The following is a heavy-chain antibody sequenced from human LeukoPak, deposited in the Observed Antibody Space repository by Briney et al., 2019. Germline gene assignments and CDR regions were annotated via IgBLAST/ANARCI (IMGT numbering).Heavy chain of an antibody. CDR2: TYYSGRT. CDR1: GGSFSGYY. V-gene: IGHV4-59*01. Sequence: SETLSLTCAVYGGSFSGYYWGWIGPPPGKGREGMGCTYYSGRTHYNPSLKTRVTVSLDTSKKQFSLKLSSVTAADTGVYYCARGASSGWYRTFSYWGQGTLVTVSS. CDR3: ARGASSGWYRTFSY. J-gene: IGHJ4*02. D-gene: IGHD6-19*01.